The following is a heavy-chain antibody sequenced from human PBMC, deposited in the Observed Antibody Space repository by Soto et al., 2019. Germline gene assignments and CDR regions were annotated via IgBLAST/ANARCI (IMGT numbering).Heavy chain of an antibody. V-gene: IGHV3-7*05. J-gene: IGHJ4*02. CDR1: GFTFSSYW. D-gene: IGHD5-18*01. CDR3: ARYLKGYGYGKALYYFDY. Sequence: PGGSLRLSCAASGFTFSSYWMSWVRQAPGKGLEWVANIKQDGSEKYYVDSVKGRFTISRDNAKNSLYLQMNSLRAEDTAVYYCARYLKGYGYGKALYYFDYWGQGTLVTVSS. CDR2: IKQDGSEK.